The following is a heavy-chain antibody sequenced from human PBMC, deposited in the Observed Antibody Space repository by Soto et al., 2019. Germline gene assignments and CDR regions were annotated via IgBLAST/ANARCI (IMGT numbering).Heavy chain of an antibody. CDR1: GFKFDDYS. CDR2: ISWDGTRT. V-gene: IGHV3-43*01. CDR3: SAADYGYYPIWFDP. J-gene: IGHJ5*02. Sequence: EMRLVESGGAVVQPGGSLRLSCATSGFKFDDYSMHWVRQTPVKGLEWVSLISWDGTRTNYAVSVRGRFTISRDSIKKSLYLQINNLRIGDIALYYCSAADYGYYPIWFDPWGQGSLVTV. D-gene: IGHD4-17*01.